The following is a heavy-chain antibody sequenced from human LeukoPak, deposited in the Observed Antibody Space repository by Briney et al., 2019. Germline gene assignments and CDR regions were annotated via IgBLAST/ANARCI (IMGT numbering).Heavy chain of an antibody. CDR3: TTVDVYGSEFVPGVDY. V-gene: IGHV3-15*01. CDR2: IKSKTDGGTT. Sequence: GGSLRLSCAASGFTFSDYYMSWIRQAPGKGLEWVGRIKSKTDGGTTDYAAPVKGRFTISRDDSKNTLYLQMNSLKTEDTAVYYCTTVDVYGSEFVPGVDYWGQGTLVTVSS. D-gene: IGHD3-10*01. CDR1: GFTFSDYY. J-gene: IGHJ4*02.